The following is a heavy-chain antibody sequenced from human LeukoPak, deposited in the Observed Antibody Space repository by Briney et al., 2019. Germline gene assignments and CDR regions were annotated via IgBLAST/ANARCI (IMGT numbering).Heavy chain of an antibody. Sequence: SSVTVSCKASGYTFTNYYIHWVRQAPGQGLEWMGIINRSGGSTSYAQKFQGRVTMTRDMSTSTVYMELSSLRSEDTAVYYCARGPPSWFDPWGQGTLVTVSS. CDR2: INRSGGST. CDR1: GYTFTNYY. V-gene: IGHV1-46*01. CDR3: ARGPPSWFDP. J-gene: IGHJ5*02.